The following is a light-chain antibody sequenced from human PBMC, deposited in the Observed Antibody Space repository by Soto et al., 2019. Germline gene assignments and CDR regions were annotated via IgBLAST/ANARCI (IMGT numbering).Light chain of an antibody. CDR1: QSIDTW. J-gene: IGKJ2*01. CDR2: KAS. CDR3: QQYSSCPYT. V-gene: IGKV1-5*03. Sequence: DIQMTQSPSTLSASVGDRVTITCRASQSIDTWLAWYQQKPGKAPNLLVYKASALESGVPSRFSGSGFGTEFTLAISSPQPDDCATACCQQYSSCPYTFGHGTKLDIK.